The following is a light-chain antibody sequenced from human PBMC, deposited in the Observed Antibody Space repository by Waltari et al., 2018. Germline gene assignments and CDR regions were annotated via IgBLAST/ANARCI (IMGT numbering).Light chain of an antibody. CDR1: HSVGTN. V-gene: IGKV3D-15*01. CDR2: RAS. J-gene: IGKJ1*01. CDR3: QQYNDWPRM. Sequence: EIVLTQSPATLSVSPGDRVTLSCRASHSVGTNLAWYQHSPGRAPRLLVYRASTRASYIPARFSASGSGTEFTLSISTLQSEDSAVFYCQQYNDWPRMFGQGTKVEIK.